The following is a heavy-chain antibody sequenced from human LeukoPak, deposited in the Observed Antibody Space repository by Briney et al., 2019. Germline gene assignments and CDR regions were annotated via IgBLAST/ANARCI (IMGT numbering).Heavy chain of an antibody. D-gene: IGHD6-19*01. CDR1: GFTFSSYS. CDR2: ISSSSSYI. CDR3: ARDTNWGYSSGRYNWFDP. J-gene: IGHJ5*02. Sequence: GGSLRLSCAASGFTFSSYSMNWVRQAPGKGLEWVSSISSSSSYIYYADSVKGRFTISRDNAKNSLYLQMNSLRAEDTAVYYCARDTNWGYSSGRYNWFDPWGQGTLVTVSS. V-gene: IGHV3-21*01.